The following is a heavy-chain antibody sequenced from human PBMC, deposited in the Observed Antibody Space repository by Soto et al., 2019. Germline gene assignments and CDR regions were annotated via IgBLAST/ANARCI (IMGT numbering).Heavy chain of an antibody. CDR3: ARSHYGDYGYGMDV. CDR2: IYHSGYT. J-gene: IGHJ6*02. D-gene: IGHD4-17*01. CDR1: GGSISSGVYS. Sequence: QLQLQESGSGLVKPSQTLSLTCAVSGGSISSGVYSWIWIRQPPGKGLAWIGYIYHSGYTYYNPSLKSRVTMSVDRSKNQFSLKLSSVTAADTAVYYCARSHYGDYGYGMDVWGQGTTVTVSS. V-gene: IGHV4-30-2*01.